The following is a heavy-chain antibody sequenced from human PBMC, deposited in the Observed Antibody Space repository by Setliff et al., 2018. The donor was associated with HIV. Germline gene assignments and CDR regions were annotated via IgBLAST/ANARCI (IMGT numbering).Heavy chain of an antibody. CDR1: GFTFSRYW. CDR2: IKTKSDGETA. J-gene: IGHJ5*02. V-gene: IGHV3-15*01. CDR3: TTNLPRPEALRQSGVGP. Sequence: GGSLRLSCVASGFTFSRYWMSWVRQAPGKGLEWVGRIKTKSDGETADYAAPVKGRFTISRDDSKNTLYLQMNSLKNEDTAVYYCTTNLPRPEALRQSGVGPWGQGALVTVSS. D-gene: IGHD3-10*01.